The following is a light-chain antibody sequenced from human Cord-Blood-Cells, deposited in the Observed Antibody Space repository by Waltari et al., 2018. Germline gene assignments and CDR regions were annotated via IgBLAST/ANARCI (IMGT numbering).Light chain of an antibody. CDR1: RIDVGSYNL. V-gene: IGLV2-23*01. J-gene: IGLJ1*01. CDR3: CSYAGSSTYV. Sequence: QSALTQPASVSGSPGQSITISCTGTRIDVGSYNLVSWYQQPPGKAPKLMIYECSKRPSGVSNRFPGSKSGNTASLTISGLQAEDEADYYCCSYAGSSTYVFGTGTKVTVL. CDR2: ECS.